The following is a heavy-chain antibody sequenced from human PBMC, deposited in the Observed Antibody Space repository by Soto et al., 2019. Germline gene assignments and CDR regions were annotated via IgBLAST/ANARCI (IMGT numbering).Heavy chain of an antibody. Sequence: SVKVSCKASGYPFIGYGISWVRQAPGQGLEWMGWISGYNGDTRYAQNFQGRVTMTTDASTNTAYMDLRTLRSDDTAVYYCARERWSSDLYYFYYAMDVWCQGITVTVSS. CDR2: ISGYNGDT. CDR1: GYPFIGYG. D-gene: IGHD1-26*01. J-gene: IGHJ6*02. CDR3: ARERWSSDLYYFYYAMDV. V-gene: IGHV1-18*04.